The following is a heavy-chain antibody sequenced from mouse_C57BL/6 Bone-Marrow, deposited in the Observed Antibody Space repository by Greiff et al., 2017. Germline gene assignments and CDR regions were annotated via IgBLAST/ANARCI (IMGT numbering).Heavy chain of an antibody. CDR2: ISSGGSYT. D-gene: IGHD1-1*01. J-gene: IGHJ3*01. CDR3: ARREGYYYGSRFAY. V-gene: IGHV5-6*02. Sequence: DVQLVESGGDLVKPGGSLKLSCAASGFTFSSYGMSWVRQTPDKRLEWVATISSGGSYTYYPDSVKGRFTISRDNAKNTLYLQMSSLKSEDTAMYYCARREGYYYGSRFAYWGQGTLVTVSA. CDR1: GFTFSSYG.